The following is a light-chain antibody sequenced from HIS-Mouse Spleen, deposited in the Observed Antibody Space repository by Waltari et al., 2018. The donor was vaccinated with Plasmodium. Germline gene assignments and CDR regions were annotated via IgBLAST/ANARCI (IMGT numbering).Light chain of an antibody. CDR1: QSVSSD. J-gene: IGKJ4*01. V-gene: IGKV3-11*01. CDR3: QQRSN. Sequence: EIVLTQSPATLSLSPGERATLSCRASQSVSSDLAWYEQKPGQAPRLLIYDASNRATGIPARFSGSGSGTDFTLTISSLEPEDFAVYYCQQRSNLGGGTKVEIK. CDR2: DAS.